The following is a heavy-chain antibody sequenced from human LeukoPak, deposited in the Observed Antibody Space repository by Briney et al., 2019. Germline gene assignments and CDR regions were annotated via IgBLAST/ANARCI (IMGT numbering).Heavy chain of an antibody. V-gene: IGHV3-30*18. CDR3: AKPIMTTVTTLGLYFDY. Sequence: PGGSLRLSCAASGFTFSNYGMHWVRQAPGKWLEWVAVISYDGSNRYYADSVKGRFTISRDNSKNTLYLQMNSLRAEDTAVYYCAKPIMTTVTTLGLYFDYWGQGALVTVSS. D-gene: IGHD4-17*01. CDR2: ISYDGSNR. J-gene: IGHJ4*02. CDR1: GFTFSNYG.